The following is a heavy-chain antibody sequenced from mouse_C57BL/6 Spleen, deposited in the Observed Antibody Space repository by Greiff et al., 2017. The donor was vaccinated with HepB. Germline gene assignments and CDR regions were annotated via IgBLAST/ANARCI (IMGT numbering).Heavy chain of an antibody. CDR3: ARLMWWYFDV. CDR2: ISDGGSYT. V-gene: IGHV5-4*03. CDR1: GFTFSSYA. Sequence: EVKLVESGGGLVKPGGSLKLSCAASGFTFSSYAMSWVRQTPEKRLEWVATISDGGSYTYYPDNVKGRFTISRDNAKNNLYLQMSHLKSEDTAMYYCARLMWWYFDVWGTGTTVTVSS. J-gene: IGHJ1*03.